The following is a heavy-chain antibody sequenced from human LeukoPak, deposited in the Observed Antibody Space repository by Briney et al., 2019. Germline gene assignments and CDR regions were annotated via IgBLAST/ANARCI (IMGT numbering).Heavy chain of an antibody. J-gene: IGHJ3*02. Sequence: PGGSLRLSCAASGFTFSRYGMSWVRQAPGKGLEWVSAISGSGGSTYYADSVKGRFTISRALYLQMNSLRAEDTAVYYCAKDLGYAGYNWNDAAFDIWGQGTMVTVSS. CDR2: ISGSGGST. D-gene: IGHD1-1*01. CDR1: GFTFSRYG. V-gene: IGHV3-23*01. CDR3: AKDLGYAGYNWNDAAFDI.